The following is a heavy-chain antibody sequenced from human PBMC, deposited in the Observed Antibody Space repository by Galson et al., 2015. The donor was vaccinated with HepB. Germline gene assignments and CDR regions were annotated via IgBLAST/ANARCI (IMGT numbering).Heavy chain of an antibody. V-gene: IGHV3-30*02. D-gene: IGHD2-2*01. Sequence: SLRLSCAASGFTFSSYAMHWVRQAPGKGLEWVAIIWYDGSNKYYADSVKGRFTISRDNSKNTLYLQMSSLRAEDTAVYYCAKEGSEYALDYWGQGTLVTVSS. CDR3: AKEGSEYALDY. CDR1: GFTFSSYA. CDR2: IWYDGSNK. J-gene: IGHJ4*02.